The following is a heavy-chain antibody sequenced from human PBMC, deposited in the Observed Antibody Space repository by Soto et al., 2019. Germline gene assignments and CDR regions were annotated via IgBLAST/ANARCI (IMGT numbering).Heavy chain of an antibody. V-gene: IGHV1-69*01. D-gene: IGHD6-13*01. CDR2: IIPIFGTA. CDR3: ATERVAAAVRLTYWYFDL. J-gene: IGHJ2*01. CDR1: GGTFSSYA. Sequence: QVQLVQSGAEVKKPGSSVKVSCKASGGTFSSYAISWVRQAPGQGLEWMGGIIPIFGTANYAQKFQGRVTITADESTSTAYMERSSLRSEDTAVYYCATERVAAAVRLTYWYFDLWGRGTLVTVSS.